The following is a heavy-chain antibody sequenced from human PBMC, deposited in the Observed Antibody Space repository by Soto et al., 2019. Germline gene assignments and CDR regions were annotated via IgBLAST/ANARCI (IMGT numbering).Heavy chain of an antibody. CDR1: GFTFSTYW. J-gene: IGHJ4*02. D-gene: IGHD3-3*01. V-gene: IGHV3-7*01. CDR2: INQDGSET. CDR3: ARGVEKRNLYEFWRGSLH. Sequence: PGGSLRLSCVASGFTFSTYWMTWVRQAPGKGLEWVANINQDGSETYSVDSVKGRFTISRDNAKNSLYLQMNSLRAEDTAVYYCARGVEKRNLYEFWRGSLHGGQGTRVTVSS.